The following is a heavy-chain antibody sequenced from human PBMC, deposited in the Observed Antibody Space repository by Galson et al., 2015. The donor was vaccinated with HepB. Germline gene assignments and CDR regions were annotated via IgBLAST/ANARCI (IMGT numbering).Heavy chain of an antibody. Sequence: SVKVSCKASGYTFTSYYMHWVRQAPGQGLEWMGIINPSGGSTSYAQKFQGRVTMTRDTSTSTVYMELSSLRSEDTAVYYCARGNVVVIAIGGNWFDPWGQGTLVTVSS. D-gene: IGHD2-21*01. CDR1: GYTFTSYY. V-gene: IGHV1-46*01. CDR3: ARGNVVVIAIGGNWFDP. CDR2: INPSGGST. J-gene: IGHJ5*02.